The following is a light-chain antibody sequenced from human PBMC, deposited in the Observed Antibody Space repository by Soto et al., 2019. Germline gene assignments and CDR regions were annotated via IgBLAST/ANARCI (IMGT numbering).Light chain of an antibody. CDR1: QSVTSN. CDR3: QQDNNWPLT. V-gene: IGKV3-15*01. J-gene: IGKJ4*01. CDR2: GAS. Sequence: EIVITQSPATLSVSPGERATLSCRASQSVTSNLAWYQQKRGQAPRLLIYGASTRATGIPARFSGSGSGTEFTLTISSLQSEDLAVYYCQQDNNWPLTFGGGTKVDIK.